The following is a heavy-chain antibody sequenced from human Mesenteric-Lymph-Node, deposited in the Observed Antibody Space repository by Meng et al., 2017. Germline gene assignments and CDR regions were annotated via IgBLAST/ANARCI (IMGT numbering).Heavy chain of an antibody. J-gene: IGHJ5*02. CDR1: GGSFSGYY. CDR2: INHSGST. CDR3: ARGFVKYTVTRVGNWFDP. V-gene: IGHV4-34*01. Sequence: VQLQQWGAGLFKASETLSLTCAVYGGSFSGYYWSWIRQPPGKGLEWIGEINHSGSTNYNPSLKSRVTISVDTSKNQFSLKLSSVTAADTAVYYCARGFVKYTVTRVGNWFDPWGQGTLVTVSS. D-gene: IGHD4-17*01.